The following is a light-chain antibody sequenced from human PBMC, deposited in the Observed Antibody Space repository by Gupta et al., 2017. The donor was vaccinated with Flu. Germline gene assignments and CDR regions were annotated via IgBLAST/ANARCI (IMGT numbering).Light chain of an antibody. CDR1: QRVSSY. J-gene: IGKJ2*01. CDR2: DAS. Sequence: EIVLTQSPATLSLSPGERATLSCRASQRVSSYLAWYQQKPGQAPRLLIYDASNRATGISARFSGSGSGTDFTLTISSLEPEDFAVYYCQQRSNWPRTFGQGTKLEIK. CDR3: QQRSNWPRT. V-gene: IGKV3-11*01.